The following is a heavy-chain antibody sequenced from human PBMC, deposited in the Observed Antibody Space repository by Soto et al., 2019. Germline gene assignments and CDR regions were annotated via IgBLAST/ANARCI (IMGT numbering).Heavy chain of an antibody. CDR3: ARCGYSGYDFQGAELESYYYGMDV. CDR2: IIPIFGTA. Sequence: QVQLVQSGAEVKKPGSSVKVSCKASGGTFRSYAISWVRRAPGLGLEWMGGIIPIFGTANYAQKYQGKVTITADESTSTACMELSSLRSEDTAVYYCARCGYSGYDFQGAELESYYYGMDVWGQGTTVTVSS. D-gene: IGHD5-12*01. V-gene: IGHV1-69*01. CDR1: GGTFRSYA. J-gene: IGHJ6*02.